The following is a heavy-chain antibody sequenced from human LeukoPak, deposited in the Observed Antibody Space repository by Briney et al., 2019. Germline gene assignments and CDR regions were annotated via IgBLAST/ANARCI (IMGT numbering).Heavy chain of an antibody. CDR3: TRGSGWYGY. D-gene: IGHD6-19*01. CDR1: GFTLSSYW. Sequence: PGGSLRLSCAASGFTLSSYWMSWVRQAPGKGLEWVANIQQSGTEKNYVDSVKGRFTISRDNAKNSVYLQMNSLRAEDTAVYYCTRGSGWYGYWGQGALVTVSS. J-gene: IGHJ4*02. V-gene: IGHV3-7*05. CDR2: IQQSGTEK.